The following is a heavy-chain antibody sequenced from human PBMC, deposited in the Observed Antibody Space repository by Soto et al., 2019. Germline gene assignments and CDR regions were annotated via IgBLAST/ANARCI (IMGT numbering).Heavy chain of an antibody. CDR2: INPSGGST. CDR1: GYTFTSYY. D-gene: IGHD4-4*01. Sequence: GASVKVSCKASGYTFTSYYMHWVRQAPGQGLEWMGIINPSGGSTSYAQKFQGRVTMTRDTSTSTVYMELSSLRSEDTAVYYCARVFITDDYSNYDYHYYMDVWDKGTTVTDS. CDR3: ARVFITDDYSNYDYHYYMDV. J-gene: IGHJ6*03. V-gene: IGHV1-46*03.